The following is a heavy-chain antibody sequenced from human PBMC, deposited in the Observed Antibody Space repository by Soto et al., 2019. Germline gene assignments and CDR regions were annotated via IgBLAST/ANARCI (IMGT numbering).Heavy chain of an antibody. CDR3: ARDRGSVDYVWGTYRSRGYFEY. D-gene: IGHD3-16*02. V-gene: IGHV4-59*01. Sequence: QVLLQESGPGLVKPSETLSLTCSVSNDSITVSGDSISSFYWSWIRQSPEKGLEWIGHIYYSGRTDYNPSLRSRVTISLELSKNYLSLKLTSVTAADTAVYFCARDRGSVDYVWGTYRSRGYFEYWGQGIPVTVSS. CDR2: IYYSGRT. CDR1: GDSISSFY. J-gene: IGHJ4*02.